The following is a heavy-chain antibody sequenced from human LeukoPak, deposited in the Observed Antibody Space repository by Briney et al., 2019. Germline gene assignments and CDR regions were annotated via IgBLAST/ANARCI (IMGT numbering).Heavy chain of an antibody. J-gene: IGHJ5*02. CDR2: INVRGDAT. CDR1: GFTFNSFA. CDR3: AKDYRYGSA. V-gene: IGHV3-23*01. Sequence: GGSLRLSCAASGFTFNSFAFTWVRQAPGRGLERASAINVRGDATFYAESVRGRFTISRDNSKNTLYLQMNSLGAEDTALYYCAKDYRYGSAWGPGTLVVVSS. D-gene: IGHD6-19*01.